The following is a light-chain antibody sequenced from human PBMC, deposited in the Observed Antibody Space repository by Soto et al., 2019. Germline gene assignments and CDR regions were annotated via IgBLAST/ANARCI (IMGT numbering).Light chain of an antibody. CDR1: QAIGSY. V-gene: IGKV1-9*01. Sequence: IQLTQSPSSLSASVGDTVTITCRASQAIGSYFAWYQQRPGTAPKLLIYSASTLHSGVPSRFSGSGSGTDFTLTISRLEPEDFAVYYCQQYGSSPGTFGQGTKVEIK. CDR2: SAS. J-gene: IGKJ1*01. CDR3: QQYGSSPGT.